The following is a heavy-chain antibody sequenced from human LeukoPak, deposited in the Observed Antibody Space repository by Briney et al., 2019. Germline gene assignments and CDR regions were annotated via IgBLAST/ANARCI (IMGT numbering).Heavy chain of an antibody. CDR2: IYHSGST. CDR1: GGSISSGDYY. V-gene: IGHV4-30-2*01. J-gene: IGHJ3*02. CDR3: AREAGDLDAFDI. D-gene: IGHD7-27*01. Sequence: SQTLSLTCTVSGGSISSGDYYWSWIRQPPGKGLEWIGYIYHSGSTYYNPSLKSRVTISVDRSKNQFSLKLSSVTAADTAVYYCAREAGDLDAFDIWGQGTMVTVSS.